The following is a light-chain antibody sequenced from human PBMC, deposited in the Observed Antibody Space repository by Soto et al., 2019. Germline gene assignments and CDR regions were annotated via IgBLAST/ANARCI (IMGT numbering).Light chain of an antibody. CDR2: AIS. CDR1: QSITNY. CDR3: QQSYSTPYT. Sequence: DIQMTQSPSSLSASVGDRVTITCRASQSITNYLNWYQQKPGKAPKLLMYAISTLQSGVPSRFGGSGSGTEFTLTISSLQHDDFATYYCQQSYSTPYTFGQGTKVDIK. V-gene: IGKV1-39*01. J-gene: IGKJ2*01.